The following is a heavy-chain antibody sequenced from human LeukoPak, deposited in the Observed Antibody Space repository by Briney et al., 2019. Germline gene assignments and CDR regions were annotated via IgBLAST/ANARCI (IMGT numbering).Heavy chain of an antibody. J-gene: IGHJ6*02. Sequence: GGSLRLSCAASGFTFSSYAMNWVRQAPGKGLEWVSAISGTGGSTYYADSVKGRFTISRDNSKNTLYLQMNSLRAEDTAVYYCAREYYYDSSGYYYGMDVWGQGTTVTVSS. CDR1: GFTFSSYA. CDR3: AREYYYDSSGYYYGMDV. CDR2: ISGTGGST. V-gene: IGHV3-23*01. D-gene: IGHD3-22*01.